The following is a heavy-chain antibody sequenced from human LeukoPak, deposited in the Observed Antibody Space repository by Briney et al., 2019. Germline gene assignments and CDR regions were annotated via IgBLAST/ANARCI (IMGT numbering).Heavy chain of an antibody. CDR2: INHSGST. CDR3: ARVYSSGWYDLYFDY. Sequence: SETLSLTCAVYGGSFSGYYWSWIRQPPGKGLEWIGEINHSGSTNYNPSLKRRVTISVDTSKNQFSLKLSSVTAADTAVYYCARVYSSGWYDLYFDYWGQGTLVTVSS. V-gene: IGHV4-34*01. J-gene: IGHJ4*02. D-gene: IGHD6-19*01. CDR1: GGSFSGYY.